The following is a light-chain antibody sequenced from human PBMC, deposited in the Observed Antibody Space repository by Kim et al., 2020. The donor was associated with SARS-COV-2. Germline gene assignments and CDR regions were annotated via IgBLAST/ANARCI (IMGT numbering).Light chain of an antibody. CDR2: GNS. V-gene: IGLV1-40*01. CDR3: QSYDSSLSGSV. CDR1: SSNIGAGYD. Sequence: RVTISCTGNSSNIGAGYDVHWYQHLPGTAPKLLIYGNSNRPSGVPDRFSGSKSGTSASLAITGLQAEDEADYYCQSYDSSLSGSVFGGGTQLTVL. J-gene: IGLJ2*01.